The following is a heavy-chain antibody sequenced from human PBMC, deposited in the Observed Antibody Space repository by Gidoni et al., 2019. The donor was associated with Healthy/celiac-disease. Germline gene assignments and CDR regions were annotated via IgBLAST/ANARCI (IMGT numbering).Heavy chain of an antibody. D-gene: IGHD5-18*01. J-gene: IGHJ6*02. V-gene: IGHV3-7*01. CDR1: GFTFSSYW. CDR3: ARALNTAMVTRGYYYYYGMDV. CDR2: IKQDGIDK. Sequence: EVQLVESGGGLVQPGGSLGLSWAASGFTFSSYWLSWVRQAPGKGLGWVANIKQDGIDKYYVDSVKGRFTISRDNAKTALYLQMNSLRAEDTAVYYCARALNTAMVTRGYYYYYGMDVWGQGTTVTVSS.